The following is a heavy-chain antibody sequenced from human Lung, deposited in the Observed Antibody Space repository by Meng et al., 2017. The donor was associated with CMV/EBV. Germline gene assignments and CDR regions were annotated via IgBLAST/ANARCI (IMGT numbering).Heavy chain of an antibody. D-gene: IGHD6-13*01. CDR3: ARAPSPQQLVFDY. J-gene: IGHJ4*02. V-gene: IGHV1-18*01. CDR2: ISAYNGNT. CDR1: GYTLTSYG. Sequence: QLGTPRAEGKKPGASWKVSCKASGYTLTSYGISWVLQAPGQGLEWMGWISAYNGNTNYAQKLQGRVTMTTDTSTSTAYMELRSLRSDDTAVYYCARAPSPQQLVFDYWGQGTLVTVSS.